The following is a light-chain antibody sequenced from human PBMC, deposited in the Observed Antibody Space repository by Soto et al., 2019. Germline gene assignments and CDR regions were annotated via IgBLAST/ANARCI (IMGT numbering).Light chain of an antibody. CDR1: NFNIGKNY. Sequence: QSVLTQPPSMSAAPGQKVTISCSGSNFNIGKNYVSWYQQFPGTAPKLLIYESNKRPSGISDRFSGSKSGTSATLGITGLQTGDEADYYCGTWDNSLSGWLFGGGTKLTVL. CDR2: ESN. CDR3: GTWDNSLSGWL. V-gene: IGLV1-51*02. J-gene: IGLJ3*02.